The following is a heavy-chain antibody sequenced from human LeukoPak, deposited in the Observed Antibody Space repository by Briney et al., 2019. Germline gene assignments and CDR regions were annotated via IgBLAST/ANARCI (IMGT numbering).Heavy chain of an antibody. J-gene: IGHJ2*01. CDR2: MSYDGDDI. V-gene: IGHV3-33*01. CDR3: ARDWGVKWLNWYFDL. Sequence: PGGSLRLSCTTSGFTFESYGMHWVRQAPGKGLEWVAVMSYDGDDIYYADSVKGRFSISRGNSKNTLYLQMDSLRAEDTAVYSCARDWGVKWLNWYFDLWGRGTLVTVSS. D-gene: IGHD5-12*01. CDR1: GFTFESYG.